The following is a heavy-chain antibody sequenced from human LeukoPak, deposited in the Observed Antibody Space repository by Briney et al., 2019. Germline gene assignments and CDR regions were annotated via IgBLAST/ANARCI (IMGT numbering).Heavy chain of an antibody. CDR1: GFRFSSYW. CDR2: IKQDGSEK. J-gene: IGHJ4*02. V-gene: IGHV3-7*01. CDR3: ARVTYGSGIDY. Sequence: GGSLRLSCAASGFRFSSYWMTWVRQAPGKGLEWVANIKQDGSEKYYVDSVKGRFTISRDNAKNSLYLQMNSLRAEDTAVYYCARVTYGSGIDYWGQGTLVTVSS. D-gene: IGHD3-10*01.